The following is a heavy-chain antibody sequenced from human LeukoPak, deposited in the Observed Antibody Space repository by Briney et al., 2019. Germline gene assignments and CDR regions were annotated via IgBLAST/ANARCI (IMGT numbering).Heavy chain of an antibody. V-gene: IGHV3-11*01. CDR2: ISSSGSTM. CDR1: GFTFSDYY. J-gene: IGHJ4*02. CDR3: ARRAPDYGGYGFDS. D-gene: IGHD4/OR15-4a*01. Sequence: TGGSLRLSCAASGFTFSDYYMTWIRQAPGKGLQWVSYISSSGSTMYYADSVKGRFTISRDNAKNSLYLQMNSLRAEDTAVYYCARRAPDYGGYGFDSWGQGTLVTVSS.